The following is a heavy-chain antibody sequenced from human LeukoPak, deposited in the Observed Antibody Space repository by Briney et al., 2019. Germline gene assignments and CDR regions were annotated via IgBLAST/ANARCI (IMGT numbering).Heavy chain of an antibody. V-gene: IGHV3-7*01. CDR2: IKEDGSEV. J-gene: IGHJ4*02. CDR3: ARIRPGNYFDY. CDR1: GFTFSIYW. Sequence: GGSLRLSCTASGFTFSIYWMSWVRQAPGKGLEWVASIKEDGSEVHYVDSVKGRFTISRDNARNSVHVQMNSLRAEDTAVYFCARIRPGNYFDYWGQGALVTVSS. D-gene: IGHD6-6*01.